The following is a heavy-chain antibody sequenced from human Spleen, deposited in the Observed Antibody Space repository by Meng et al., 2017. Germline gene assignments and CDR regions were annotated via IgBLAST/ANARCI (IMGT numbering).Heavy chain of an antibody. V-gene: IGHV1-8*01. CDR2: MNPNSGDT. CDR3: ARGDYDILSGFDY. D-gene: IGHD3-9*01. J-gene: IGHJ4*02. CDR1: GYTFTNYD. Sequence: QVQLVQSGSELKKPGASVKVSCKASGYTFTNYDINWVRQATGQGLEWMGWMNPNSGDTGYAQKFQGRVTMTRNTSPSTAYMELSSLRSEDTAVYYCARGDYDILSGFDYWGQGTLVTVSS.